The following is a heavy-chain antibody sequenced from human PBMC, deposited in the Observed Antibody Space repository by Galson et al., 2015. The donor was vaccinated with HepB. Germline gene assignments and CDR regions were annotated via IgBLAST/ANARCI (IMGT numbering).Heavy chain of an antibody. Sequence: SVKVSCKASGYTFTNFDINWVRQATGQGLEWMGWMSPDSGDTGYAQKFQGRVTMTTNTSMNTAYMELSNLTSEDAAVYYCVRTPPDITTSDHSGQGTLLSASS. CDR2: MSPDSGDT. CDR1: GYTFTNFD. J-gene: IGHJ5*02. V-gene: IGHV1-8*02. D-gene: IGHD1-14*01. CDR3: VRTPPDITTSDH.